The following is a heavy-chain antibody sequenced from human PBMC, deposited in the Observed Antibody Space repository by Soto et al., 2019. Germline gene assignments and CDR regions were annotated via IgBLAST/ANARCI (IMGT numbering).Heavy chain of an antibody. CDR2: IYYSGST. Sequence: LSLTCTVSGGSISSGGYYWSWIRQHPGKGLEWIGYIYYSGSTYYNPSLKSRVTISVDTSKNQFSLKLSSVTAADTAVYYCARDGTVRGAHYGMDVWGQGTTVTVSS. CDR1: GGSISSGGYY. J-gene: IGHJ6*02. CDR3: ARDGTVRGAHYGMDV. V-gene: IGHV4-31*03. D-gene: IGHD3-10*01.